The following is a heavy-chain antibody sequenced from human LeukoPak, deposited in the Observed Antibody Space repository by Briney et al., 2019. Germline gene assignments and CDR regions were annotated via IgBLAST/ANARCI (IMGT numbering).Heavy chain of an antibody. Sequence: GGSLRLSCAVSGITFSNAWITWVRQAPGKGLEWVGRIYRGTNGETTDYGAPVKGRFTMSRDYSTNTLYLQMNSLKTEDTAVYYCTTYGSGFFPVWGQGTLVAVSS. CDR2: IYRGTNGETT. CDR3: TTYGSGFFPV. CDR1: GITFSNAW. D-gene: IGHD6-19*01. V-gene: IGHV3-15*01. J-gene: IGHJ4*02.